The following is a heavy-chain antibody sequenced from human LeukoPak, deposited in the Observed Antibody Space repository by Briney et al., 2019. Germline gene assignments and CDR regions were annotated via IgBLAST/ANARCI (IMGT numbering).Heavy chain of an antibody. J-gene: IGHJ4*02. CDR3: ARDTYDSSGYYS. Sequence: ASVKVSCKASGGTFSIYAISWVRQAPGQGLEWMGGIIPIFGTANYAQKFQGRVTITADESTSTAYMELSSLRSEDTAVYYCARDTYDSSGYYSWGQGTLVTVSS. CDR1: GGTFSIYA. D-gene: IGHD3-22*01. CDR2: IIPIFGTA. V-gene: IGHV1-69*13.